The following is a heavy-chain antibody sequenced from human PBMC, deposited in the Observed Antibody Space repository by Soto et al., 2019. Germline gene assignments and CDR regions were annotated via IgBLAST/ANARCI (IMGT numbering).Heavy chain of an antibody. D-gene: IGHD2-2*01. CDR1: GFTFSSYS. V-gene: IGHV3-48*01. J-gene: IGHJ3*02. Sequence: GSLRLSCAASGFTFSSYSMNWVRQAPGKGLEWVSYISGGSGTIYYADSVKGRFTISRDNAKNSLYLQMNSLRAEDTAVYYCARDSSHAFDIWGQGTLVTVSS. CDR2: ISGGSGTI. CDR3: ARDSSHAFDI.